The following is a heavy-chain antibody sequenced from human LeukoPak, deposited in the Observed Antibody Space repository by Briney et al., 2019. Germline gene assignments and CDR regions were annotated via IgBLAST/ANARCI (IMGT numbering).Heavy chain of an antibody. Sequence: ASVKVSCKASGYTFTGYYMHWVRQAPGQGLEWMGWINPNSSGTNYAQKFQGRVTMTRDTSISTAYMELSRLRSDDTAVYYCARARSKTGWFDPWGQGTLVTVSS. J-gene: IGHJ5*02. CDR3: ARARSKTGWFDP. CDR1: GYTFTGYY. V-gene: IGHV1-2*02. CDR2: INPNSSGT.